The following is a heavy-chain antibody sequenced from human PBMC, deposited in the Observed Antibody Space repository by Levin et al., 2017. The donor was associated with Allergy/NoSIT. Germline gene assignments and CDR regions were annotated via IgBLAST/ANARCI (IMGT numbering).Heavy chain of an antibody. V-gene: IGHV4-31*03. J-gene: IGHJ5*02. CDR1: GGSISSGGYY. Sequence: SETLSLTCTVSGGSISSGGYYWSWIRQHPGKGLEWIGYIYYSGSTYYNPSLKSRVTISVDTSKNQFSLKLSSVTAADTAVYYCAGAPQRKAAAPDGWFDPWGQGTLVTVSS. CDR2: IYYSGST. D-gene: IGHD6-13*01. CDR3: AGAPQRKAAAPDGWFDP.